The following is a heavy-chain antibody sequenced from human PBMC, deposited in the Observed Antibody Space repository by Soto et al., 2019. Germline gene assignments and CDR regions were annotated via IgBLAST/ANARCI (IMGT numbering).Heavy chain of an antibody. Sequence: GGSLRLSCAASGFTFSSYWMSWVRQAPGKGLEWVANIKQDGSEKYYVDSVKGRFTISRDNAKNSLYLQMNSLRAEDTAVYYCARELSIWSGYYYYYYMDVWGKGTTVTVSS. D-gene: IGHD3-3*01. CDR2: IKQDGSEK. J-gene: IGHJ6*03. CDR1: GFTFSSYW. V-gene: IGHV3-7*03. CDR3: ARELSIWSGYYYYYYMDV.